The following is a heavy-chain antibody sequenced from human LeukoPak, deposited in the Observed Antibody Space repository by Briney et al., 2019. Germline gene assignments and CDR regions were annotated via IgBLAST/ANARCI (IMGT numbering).Heavy chain of an antibody. CDR2: ISYDGSNK. V-gene: IGHV3-30-3*01. Sequence: GGSLRLSCAASGFTFSSYAMHWVRQAPGKGLEWVAVISYDGSNKYYADSVKSRFTISRDNSKNTLYLQMNSLRAEDTAVYYCARSPKRGYSGYGLDYWGQGTLVTVSS. CDR1: GFTFSSYA. CDR3: ARSPKRGYSGYGLDY. D-gene: IGHD5-12*01. J-gene: IGHJ4*02.